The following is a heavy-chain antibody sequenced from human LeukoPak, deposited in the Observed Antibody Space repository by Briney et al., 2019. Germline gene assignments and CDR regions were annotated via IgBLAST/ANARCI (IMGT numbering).Heavy chain of an antibody. Sequence: GGSLRLSCAASGFTFSSYEMNWVRQAPGKGLEWVSYISSSGSTIYYADSVKGRFTISRDNANNSLYLQMNSLRAEDTAVYYCASPGYSSGWSRGYWGQGTLVTVSS. D-gene: IGHD6-19*01. CDR1: GFTFSSYE. CDR2: ISSSGSTI. V-gene: IGHV3-48*03. J-gene: IGHJ4*02. CDR3: ASPGYSSGWSRGY.